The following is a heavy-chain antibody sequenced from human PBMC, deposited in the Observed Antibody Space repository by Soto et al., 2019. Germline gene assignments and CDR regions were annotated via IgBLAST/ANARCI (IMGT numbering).Heavy chain of an antibody. CDR1: GGSISSGDYY. Sequence: QVQLQESGPGLVKPSQTLSLTCTVSGGSISSGDYYWSWIRQPPGKGREWIGYIFYSGSTYYNPSLKSRVTISVDTSKNQFSLKLSSVTAADTAVYYCARYGGYEGLRFDPWGQGTLVTVSS. J-gene: IGHJ5*02. CDR2: IFYSGST. D-gene: IGHD5-12*01. V-gene: IGHV4-30-4*01. CDR3: ARYGGYEGLRFDP.